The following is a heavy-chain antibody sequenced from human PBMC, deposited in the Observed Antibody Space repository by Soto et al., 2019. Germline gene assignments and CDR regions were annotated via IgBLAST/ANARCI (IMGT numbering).Heavy chain of an antibody. CDR3: ARMPGIAARPYYYGMDV. CDR2: IYWDDDK. D-gene: IGHD6-6*01. V-gene: IGHV2-5*02. J-gene: IGHJ6*02. Sequence: SGPTLVNPKQTLTLTCTFSGFSLSTSGVGVGWIRQPPGKALEWLALIYWDDDKHYSASLKSRLTISKDTSKNQVVLTMTNMDPVDTATYYCARMPGIAARPYYYGMDVWGQGTTVTVSS. CDR1: GFSLSTSGVG.